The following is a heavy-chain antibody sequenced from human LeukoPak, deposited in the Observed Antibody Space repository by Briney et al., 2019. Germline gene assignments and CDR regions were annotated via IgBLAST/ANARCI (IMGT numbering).Heavy chain of an antibody. J-gene: IGHJ4*02. CDR1: GGSISSYY. CDR2: IYTSGST. V-gene: IGHV4-4*07. Sequence: SETLSLTCTVSGGSISSYYWCWIRQPAGKGLEWIGRIYTSGSTNYNPSLKSRVTMSVDTSKNQFSLKLSSVTAADTAVYYCARNYYDFWSGYYFDYWGQGTLVTVSS. D-gene: IGHD3-3*01. CDR3: ARNYYDFWSGYYFDY.